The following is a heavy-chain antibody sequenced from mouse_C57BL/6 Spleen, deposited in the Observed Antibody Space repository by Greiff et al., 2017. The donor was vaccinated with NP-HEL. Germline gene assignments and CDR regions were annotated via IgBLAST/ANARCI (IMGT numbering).Heavy chain of an antibody. CDR1: GYTFTSYW. V-gene: IGHV1-59*01. CDR3: ARDYGSSYLAGFAY. D-gene: IGHD1-1*01. Sequence: VQLQQPGAELVRPGTSVKLSCKASGYTFTSYWMHWVKQRPGQGLEWIGVIDPSDSYTNYNQKFKGKATLTVDTSSSTAYMQLSSLTSEDSAVYYCARDYGSSYLAGFAYWGQGTLVTVSA. CDR2: IDPSDSYT. J-gene: IGHJ3*01.